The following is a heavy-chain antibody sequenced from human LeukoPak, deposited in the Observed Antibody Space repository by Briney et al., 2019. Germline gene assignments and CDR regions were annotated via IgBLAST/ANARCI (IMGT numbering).Heavy chain of an antibody. CDR3: ARGSPPRVYYDRSGYYSYYFDY. CDR1: GYKFTNYG. V-gene: IGHV1-18*01. D-gene: IGHD3-22*01. J-gene: IGHJ4*02. CDR2: ISPYNGNT. Sequence: ASVKVSCKASGYKFTNYGISCVRQAPGQGLEWMGWISPYNGNTIYAQKLQGRVTMTTDTSTSTAYMELMSLRSDDTAVYYCARGSPPRVYYDRSGYYSYYFDYWGQGTLVTVSS.